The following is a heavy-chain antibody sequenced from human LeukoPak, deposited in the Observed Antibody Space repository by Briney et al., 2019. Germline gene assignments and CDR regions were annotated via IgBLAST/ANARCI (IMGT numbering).Heavy chain of an antibody. CDR3: ARDIGGSVAPPAIFGY. CDR1: GFTFSSYA. CDR2: ISYDGSNK. V-gene: IGHV3-30-3*01. J-gene: IGHJ4*02. Sequence: GGSLRLSCAASGFTFSSYAMHWVRQAPGKGLEWVAVISYDGSNKYYADSVKGRFTISRDNSKNTLYLQMDSLRAEDTAVYYCARDIGGSVAPPAIFGYWGQGTLVTVSS. D-gene: IGHD2-15*01.